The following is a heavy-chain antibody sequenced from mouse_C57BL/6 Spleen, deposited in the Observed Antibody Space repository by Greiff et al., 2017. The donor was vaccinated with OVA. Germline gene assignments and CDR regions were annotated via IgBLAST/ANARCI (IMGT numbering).Heavy chain of an antibody. CDR2: IDPSDSYT. Sequence: QVQLQQPGAELVKPGASVKLSCKASGYTFTSYWMQWVKQRPGQGLEWIGEIDPSDSYTNYNQKFKGKATLTVDTSSSTAYMQLSSLTSEDSAVYYGERREFYYYGSSFDYWGQGTTLTVSS. CDR1: GYTFTSYW. V-gene: IGHV1-50*01. CDR3: ERREFYYYGSSFDY. D-gene: IGHD1-1*01. J-gene: IGHJ2*01.